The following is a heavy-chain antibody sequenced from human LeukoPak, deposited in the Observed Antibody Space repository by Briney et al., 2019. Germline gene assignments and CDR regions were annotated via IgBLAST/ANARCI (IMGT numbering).Heavy chain of an antibody. J-gene: IGHJ4*02. V-gene: IGHV3-21*01. CDR3: ARAGQRLVAPPDY. CDR1: GFTFSSYS. CDR2: ISSSSSYI. D-gene: IGHD6-13*01. Sequence: PGGSLRPSCAASGFTFSSYSMSWVRQAPGKGLEWVSSISSSSSYIYYADSVKGRFTISRDNAKNSLYLQMNSLRAEDTAVYYCARAGQRLVAPPDYWGQGTLVTVSS.